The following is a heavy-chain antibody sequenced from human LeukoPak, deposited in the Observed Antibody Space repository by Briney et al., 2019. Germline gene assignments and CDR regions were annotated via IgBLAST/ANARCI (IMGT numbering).Heavy chain of an antibody. V-gene: IGHV3-23*01. J-gene: IGHJ4*02. Sequence: GGSLRLSCAASGFPFSSYAMSWVRQAPGKGLEWVSAFSGSGGSTYYADSVRGRFTISRDNSKNTLYLQMNSLRAEDTAVYYCAKSGYNRFDYWGQGTLVTVSS. D-gene: IGHD5-24*01. CDR1: GFPFSSYA. CDR2: FSGSGGST. CDR3: AKSGYNRFDY.